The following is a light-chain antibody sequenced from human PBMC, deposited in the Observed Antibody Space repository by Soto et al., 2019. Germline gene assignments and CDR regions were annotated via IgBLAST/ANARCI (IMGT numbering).Light chain of an antibody. CDR3: QQYDNIPRT. V-gene: IGKV1-33*01. CDR1: EDITTN. Sequence: GDRVTITCQASEDITTNLNWYQLKPGKAPNLLIFDASSLERGVPSRFSGSGSGTHFPLTIISLQTEDIATYCCQQYDNIPRTFGQGTRLEIK. CDR2: DAS. J-gene: IGKJ5*01.